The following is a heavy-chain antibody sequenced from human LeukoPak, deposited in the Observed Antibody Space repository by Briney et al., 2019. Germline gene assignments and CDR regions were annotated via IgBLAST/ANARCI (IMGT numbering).Heavy chain of an antibody. CDR3: AKEIVDIVATIGGEAFDI. Sequence: QAGGSLRLSCAASGFTFSSYAMSWVRQAPGKGLERVSAISGSGGSTYYADSVKGRFTISRDNSKNTLYLQMNSLRAEDTAVYYCAKEIVDIVATIGGEAFDIWGQGTMVTVSS. V-gene: IGHV3-23*01. CDR1: GFTFSSYA. J-gene: IGHJ3*02. D-gene: IGHD5-12*01. CDR2: ISGSGGST.